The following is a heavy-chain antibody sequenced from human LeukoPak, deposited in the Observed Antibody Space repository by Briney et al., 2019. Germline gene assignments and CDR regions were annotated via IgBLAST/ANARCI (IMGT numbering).Heavy chain of an antibody. Sequence: GGSLRLSCAASGFTVSSYWMSWVRQAPGKGLEWVANIKQDGSEKYYVDSVKGRFTISRDNANNLLYLQMNRLRAEDTAVYYCARDGGLHTNFDYWGQGTLLTVSS. J-gene: IGHJ4*02. D-gene: IGHD2-15*01. V-gene: IGHV3-7*01. CDR1: GFTVSSYW. CDR3: ARDGGLHTNFDY. CDR2: IKQDGSEK.